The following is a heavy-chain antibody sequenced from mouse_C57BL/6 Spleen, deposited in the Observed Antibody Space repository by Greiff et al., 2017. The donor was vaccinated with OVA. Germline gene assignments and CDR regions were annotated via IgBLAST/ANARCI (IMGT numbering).Heavy chain of an antibody. CDR3: ARYYGSSPWFAY. CDR1: GYTFTSYW. D-gene: IGHD1-1*01. J-gene: IGHJ3*01. Sequence: QVQLQQSGAELVKPGASVKMSCKASGYTFTSYWITWVKQRPGQGLEWIGDIYPGSGSTNYNEKFKSKATLTVDTSSSTAYMQLSSLTSEDSAVYYCARYYGSSPWFAYWGQGTLVTVSA. V-gene: IGHV1-55*01. CDR2: IYPGSGST.